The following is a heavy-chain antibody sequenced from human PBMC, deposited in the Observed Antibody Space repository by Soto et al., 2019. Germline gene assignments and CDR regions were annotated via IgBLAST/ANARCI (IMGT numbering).Heavy chain of an antibody. J-gene: IGHJ5*02. Sequence: QVQLVQSGAEVKKPGSSVKVSCKASGGTFSSYAISWVRQAPGQGLEWMGGIIPIFGTANYAQKFQGRVTITADESTSSAYMELSSLRSEDTAVYYCARDGLVGFGDYNWFDPWGQGTLVTVSS. V-gene: IGHV1-69*01. D-gene: IGHD3-10*01. CDR3: ARDGLVGFGDYNWFDP. CDR2: IIPIFGTA. CDR1: GGTFSSYA.